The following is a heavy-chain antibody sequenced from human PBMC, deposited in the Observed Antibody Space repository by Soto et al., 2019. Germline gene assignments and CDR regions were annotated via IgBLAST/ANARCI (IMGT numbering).Heavy chain of an antibody. CDR3: ARAPGIAAGLDI. J-gene: IGHJ3*02. CDR1: GFTFSSYC. CDR2: LSGRSTYT. D-gene: IGHD6-13*01. V-gene: IGHV3-21*05. Sequence: GGSLRLSCAASGFTFSSYCMHWVRQAPGKGLEWVSNLSGRSTYTNYADSVKGRFTISRDNAKNSLYLQMNSLRAEDTAVYYCARAPGIAAGLDIWGQGTMVTVS.